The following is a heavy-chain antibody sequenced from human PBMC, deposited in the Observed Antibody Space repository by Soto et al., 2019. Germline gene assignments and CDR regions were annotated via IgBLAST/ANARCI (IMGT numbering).Heavy chain of an antibody. D-gene: IGHD3-22*01. CDR3: ARSRGGYFGY. CDR2: IYYSGTT. Sequence: QVQLQESGPGLVKPSETLSLTCTVSGASISSYYWSWIRQPPGKGLEWIGYIYYSGTTNYNPSLKSRVTIXXDTSKNQFSLKLSSVTAADTAVYYCARSRGGYFGYWGQGTLVTVSS. V-gene: IGHV4-59*01. CDR1: GASISSYY. J-gene: IGHJ4*02.